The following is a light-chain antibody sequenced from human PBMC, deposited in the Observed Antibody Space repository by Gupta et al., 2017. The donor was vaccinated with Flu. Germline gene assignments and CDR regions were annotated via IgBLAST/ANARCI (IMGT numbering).Light chain of an antibody. Sequence: EILMTQSPATLSVSPGERATLSCRASQSVRSNLAWYQQKPGQAPRLLIFGASTRATGIPARFSGSGSGREFTLTISSLQSEDFAVYYCQQYNNWPLLTFGPGTKVDIK. CDR2: GAS. CDR1: QSVRSN. CDR3: QQYNNWPLLT. V-gene: IGKV3-15*01. J-gene: IGKJ3*01.